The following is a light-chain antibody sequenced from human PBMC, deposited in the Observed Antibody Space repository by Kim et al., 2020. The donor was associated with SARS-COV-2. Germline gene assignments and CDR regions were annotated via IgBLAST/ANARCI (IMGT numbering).Light chain of an antibody. CDR2: SNN. J-gene: IGLJ2*01. V-gene: IGLV1-44*01. CDR1: SSNIGSNA. CDR3: AAWDDRLNGVV. Sequence: QSVLTQPPSASGTPGQRVTISCSGSSSNIGSNAVNWYQHLPGTAPKLLIYSNNRRPSGVPDRFSASKSGTSASLAISGLQSEDEADYYCAAWDDRLNGVVFGGGTQLTVL.